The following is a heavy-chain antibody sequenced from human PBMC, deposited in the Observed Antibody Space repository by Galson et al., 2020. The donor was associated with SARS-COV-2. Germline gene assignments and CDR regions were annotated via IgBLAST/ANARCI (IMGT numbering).Heavy chain of an antibody. J-gene: IGHJ3*02. CDR1: GFTFSSYA. V-gene: IGHV3-30*01. CDR3: AEELLWDDAFDI. Sequence: GESLKISCAASGFTFSSYAMHWVRQAPGKGLEWVAVISYDGSNKYYADSVKGRFTISRDNSKNTLYLQMNSLRAEDTAVYYCAEELLWDDAFDIWGQVTMVTVSS. D-gene: IGHD1-26*01. CDR2: ISYDGSNK.